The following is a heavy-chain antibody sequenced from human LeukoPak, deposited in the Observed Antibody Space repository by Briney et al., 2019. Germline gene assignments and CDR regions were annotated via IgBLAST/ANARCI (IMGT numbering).Heavy chain of an antibody. CDR2: ISAYNGNI. CDR1: GYTFTSFG. Sequence: ASVRVPCKTSGYTFTSFGISWVRQAPGQGLEWMGWISAYNGNINYAQKLQGRVTMTTDTSTSTAYMELRSLRSDDTAVFYCVRDLGVDTSMIFFDYWGQGTLVTVSS. J-gene: IGHJ4*02. CDR3: VRDLGVDTSMIFFDY. V-gene: IGHV1-18*01. D-gene: IGHD3-16*01.